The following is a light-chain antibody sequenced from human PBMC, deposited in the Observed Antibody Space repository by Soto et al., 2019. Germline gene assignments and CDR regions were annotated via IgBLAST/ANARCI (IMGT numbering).Light chain of an antibody. CDR2: DAS. J-gene: IGKJ3*01. CDR3: QEYNNHLT. Sequence: DIQMTQSPSTLSTSIGESVTISCRASQTISIWLAWYQQKPGRAPKLLIYDASSLQGGVPSRFSGSGSGTEFTLTITDLQPDDFTAYYCQEYNNHLTFGPGTTLDVK. CDR1: QTISIW. V-gene: IGKV1-5*01.